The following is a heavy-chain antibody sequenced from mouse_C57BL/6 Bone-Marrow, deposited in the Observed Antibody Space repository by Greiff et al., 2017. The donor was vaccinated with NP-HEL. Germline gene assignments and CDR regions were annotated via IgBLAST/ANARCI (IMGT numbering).Heavy chain of an antibody. CDR3: ARGIYGNYPWFAY. CDR1: GYSFTDSN. D-gene: IGHD2-1*01. V-gene: IGHV1-39*01. CDR2: LNPNYGTT. Sequence: VQLQQSGPELVKPGASVKISCKASGYSFTDSNMNWVKQSTGQSLAWICLLNPNYGTTSYNQKFKGKATLTVDQSSSTAYMQLNSLTSEDSAVYYCARGIYGNYPWFAYWGQGTLVTVSA. J-gene: IGHJ3*01.